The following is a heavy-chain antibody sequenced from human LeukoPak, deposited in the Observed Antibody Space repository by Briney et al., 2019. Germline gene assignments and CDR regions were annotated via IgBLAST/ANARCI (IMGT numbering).Heavy chain of an antibody. D-gene: IGHD4-23*01. J-gene: IGHJ4*02. Sequence: GGSLRLSCAASGFTFSSYWMHWVRQAPGKGLVWVSRINTDGSSTTYADSVKGRFTISRDNAKNTLHLQMNSLIAEDTAVYYCARNLGNSPFDYWGQGTLVTVSS. CDR3: ARNLGNSPFDY. V-gene: IGHV3-74*01. CDR1: GFTFSSYW. CDR2: INTDGSST.